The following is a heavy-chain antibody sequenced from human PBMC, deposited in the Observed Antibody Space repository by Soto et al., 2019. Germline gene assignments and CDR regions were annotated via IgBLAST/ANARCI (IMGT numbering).Heavy chain of an antibody. CDR2: IYYSGST. CDR1: GGSISSSSYN. D-gene: IGHD3-3*01. V-gene: IGHV4-39*01. CDR3: SRRPSYYNVLSDYHYYFDY. Sequence: PSETLSLTCTVSGGSISSSSYNWGWIRQPPGKGLEWIGSIYYSGSTHYKPSLKSRVTISVGTSKNQFSLKVSSVTAADTAVYYCSRRPSYYNVLSDYHYYFDYWGQGTLVTVSS. J-gene: IGHJ4*02.